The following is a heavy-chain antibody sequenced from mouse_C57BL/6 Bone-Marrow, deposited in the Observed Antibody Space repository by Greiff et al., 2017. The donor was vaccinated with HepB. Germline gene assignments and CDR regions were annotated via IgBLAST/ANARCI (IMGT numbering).Heavy chain of an antibody. CDR1: GYTFTSYG. V-gene: IGHV1-81*01. J-gene: IGHJ4*01. CDR3: ARATYYYGSSYPIYYAMDY. CDR2: IYPRSGNT. D-gene: IGHD1-1*01. Sequence: QVQLQQSGAELARPGASVKLSCKASGYTFTSYGISWVKQRTGQGLEWIGEIYPRSGNTYYNEKFKGKATLTADKSSSTAYMELRSLTSEDSAVYFCARATYYYGSSYPIYYAMDYWGQGTSVTVSS.